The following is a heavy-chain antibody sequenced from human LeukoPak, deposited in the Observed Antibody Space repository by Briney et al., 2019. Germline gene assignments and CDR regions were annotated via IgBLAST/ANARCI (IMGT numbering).Heavy chain of an antibody. CDR2: IYYTGRT. Sequence: PSETLSLTCTVSGGSISSSSYYWAWIRQTPGTGLEWIGSIYYTGRTYYNPSLKSRVTMSVDTSKNQVSLKLSSVTAGDTAVYYCATTLYSDSSSCYDAFDIWGLGTKVTVSS. CDR1: GGSISSSSYY. D-gene: IGHD2-2*01. V-gene: IGHV4-39*01. CDR3: ATTLYSDSSSCYDAFDI. J-gene: IGHJ3*02.